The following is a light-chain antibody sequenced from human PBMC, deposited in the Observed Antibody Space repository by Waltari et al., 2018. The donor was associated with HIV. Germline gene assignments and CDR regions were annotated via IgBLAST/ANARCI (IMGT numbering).Light chain of an antibody. CDR3: LLSFAGARPVV. J-gene: IGLJ2*01. Sequence: AVVTQEPSLTVSPGGTVTLTCGSSTGPVTSGHHPYWFQQKSGQAPRTLIYDTFSKHSWTPARFSGSLLGGKAALTLSGAQPEDEADYFCLLSFAGARPVVFGGGTKLTVL. CDR1: TGPVTSGHH. CDR2: DTF. V-gene: IGLV7-46*01.